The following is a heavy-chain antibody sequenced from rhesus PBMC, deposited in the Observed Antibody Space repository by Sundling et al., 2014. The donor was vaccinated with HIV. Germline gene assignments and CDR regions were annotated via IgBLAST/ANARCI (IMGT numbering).Heavy chain of an antibody. CDR2: ISSGGDNT. D-gene: IGHD1-20*01. V-gene: IGHV3-103*01. Sequence: EVQLVESGGGLVQPGGSLRLSCAASGFTFSRYGIYWVRQAPGKGLEWISAISSGGDNTYYADSVKGQFTISRDNSKNTLSLQMNSLRVEDTAVYYCATAIAGTFDGLDSWAKGSSSPSPQ. J-gene: IGHJ6*01. CDR1: GFTFSRYG. CDR3: ATAIAGTFDGLDS.